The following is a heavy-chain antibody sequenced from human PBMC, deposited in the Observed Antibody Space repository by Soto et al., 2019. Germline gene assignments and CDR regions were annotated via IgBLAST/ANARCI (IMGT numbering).Heavy chain of an antibody. CDR3: AKEGIRNIVSVEKYHYYGMDV. CDR2: ISYDGSKK. J-gene: IGHJ6*01. Sequence: QVQLVESGGGVVQPGRTLGLSCAASGFTFSSYDMHWVRQAPGKGLQWVAIISYDGSKKYLADSVKGRFTISRDNSKNTLYLQMNSLRTEDTAVYYCAKEGIRNIVSVEKYHYYGMDVW. V-gene: IGHV3-30*18. CDR1: GFTFSSYD. D-gene: IGHD2-21*01.